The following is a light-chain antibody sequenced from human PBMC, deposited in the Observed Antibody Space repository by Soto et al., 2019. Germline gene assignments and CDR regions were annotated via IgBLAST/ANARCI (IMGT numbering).Light chain of an antibody. V-gene: IGLV1-40*01. CDR1: SSNIGAGYD. J-gene: IGLJ7*01. CDR2: DNS. Sequence: QSVLTQPPSVSGAPGQRVTISCTGSSSNIGAGYDVHWYQQLPGTAPKLLIYDNSNRPSGVPDRFSGSKSGTSASLAITGRQAEDEADYDCQSYDSSLSGAVFGGGTQLTVL. CDR3: QSYDSSLSGAV.